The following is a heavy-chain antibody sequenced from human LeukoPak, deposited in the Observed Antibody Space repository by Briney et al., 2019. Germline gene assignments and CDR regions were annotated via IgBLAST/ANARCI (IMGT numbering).Heavy chain of an antibody. CDR1: GGSISSYY. V-gene: IGHV4-59*08. Sequence: SETLSLTCTVSGGSISSYYWSWIRQPPGKGLEWIGYIYYSGSTKYNPSLKSRVSISVDTSKDQFSLKLSSVTAADTAVYYCARSYSSTGDWYFDLWGRGTLVTVSS. J-gene: IGHJ2*01. CDR2: IYYSGST. CDR3: ARSYSSTGDWYFDL. D-gene: IGHD6-13*01.